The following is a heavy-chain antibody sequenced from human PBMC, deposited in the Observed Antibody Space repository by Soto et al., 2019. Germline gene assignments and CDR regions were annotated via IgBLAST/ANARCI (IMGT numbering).Heavy chain of an antibody. D-gene: IGHD2-15*01. CDR1: GYTFTSYD. Sequence: ASVKVSCKASGYTFTSYDINWVRQATGQGLEWMGWMNPNSGNTGYAQKFQGRVTMTRNTSISTAYMELSSLRSEDTAMYYCARGLPYCSGGSCYFTNWFDPWGQGTLVTVSS. CDR3: ARGLPYCSGGSCYFTNWFDP. CDR2: MNPNSGNT. J-gene: IGHJ5*02. V-gene: IGHV1-8*01.